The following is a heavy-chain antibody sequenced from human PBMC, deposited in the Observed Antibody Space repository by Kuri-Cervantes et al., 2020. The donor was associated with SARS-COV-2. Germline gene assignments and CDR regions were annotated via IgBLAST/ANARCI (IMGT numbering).Heavy chain of an antibody. CDR3: ARDLPYCSRASCSRFDY. V-gene: IGHV1-69*04. CDR2: IIPIFGIA. D-gene: IGHD2-2*01. Sequence: SVKVSCKASGGTFSSYAISWVRQAPGQGLEWMGRIIPIFGIANYAQKFQGRVTITADTSASTAYMDLSSLRSEDTALYYCARDLPYCSRASCSRFDYWGQGTLVTVSS. J-gene: IGHJ4*02. CDR1: GGTFSSYA.